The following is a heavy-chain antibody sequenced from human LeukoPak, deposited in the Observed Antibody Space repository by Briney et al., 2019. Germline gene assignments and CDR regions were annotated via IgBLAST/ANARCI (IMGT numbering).Heavy chain of an antibody. CDR2: IYYSGST. CDR3: ARAAADIAAAGRNYYYGMDV. V-gene: IGHV4-59*12. D-gene: IGHD6-13*01. CDR1: GGSISSYY. Sequence: SETLSLTCTVSGGSISSYYWSWIRQPPGKGLEWIGYIYYSGSTNYNPSLKSRVTMSVDTSKNQFSLKLSSVTAADTAVYYCARAAADIAAAGRNYYYGMDVWGQGTTVTVSS. J-gene: IGHJ6*02.